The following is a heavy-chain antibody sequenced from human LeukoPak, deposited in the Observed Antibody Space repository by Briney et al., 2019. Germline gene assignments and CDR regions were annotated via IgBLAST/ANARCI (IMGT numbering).Heavy chain of an antibody. V-gene: IGHV3-11*01. CDR1: GFTFNDYY. J-gene: IGHJ5*02. CDR2: INIGGTKT. Sequence: GGSLRLSCAASGFTFNDYYIRWIRQAPGEGLEWLSYINIGGTKTHYADSGKGRFTISRDNATKSSYLELNNLRAEDTAVYYCATDGAGFDTWGQGVLVTVSS. CDR3: ATDGAGFDT.